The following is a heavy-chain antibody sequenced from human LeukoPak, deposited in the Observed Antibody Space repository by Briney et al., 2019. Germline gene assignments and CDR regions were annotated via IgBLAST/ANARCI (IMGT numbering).Heavy chain of an antibody. J-gene: IGHJ4*02. Sequence: ASVKVSCKASGYTFTGYYMHWVRQAPGQGLEWMGWINPNSGGTNYAQKFQGRVTMTRDTPISTAYMELSRLRSDDTAVYYCARGLGTAMVVNTFDYWGQGTLVTVSS. CDR1: GYTFTGYY. D-gene: IGHD5-18*01. CDR2: INPNSGGT. CDR3: ARGLGTAMVVNTFDY. V-gene: IGHV1-2*02.